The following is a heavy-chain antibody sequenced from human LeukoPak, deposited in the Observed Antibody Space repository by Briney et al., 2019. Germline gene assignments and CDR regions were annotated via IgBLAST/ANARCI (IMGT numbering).Heavy chain of an antibody. D-gene: IGHD3-10*01. CDR3: AKTPMVRGLSDFDY. J-gene: IGHJ4*02. CDR2: ISYDGSNK. Sequence: SGGSLRLSCAASGFTFSSYAMHWVRQAPGKGLEWVAVISYDGSNKYYADSVKGRFTISRDNSKNTLYLQMNSLRAEDTAVYYCAKTPMVRGLSDFDYWGQGTLVTVSS. CDR1: GFTFSSYA. V-gene: IGHV3-30*04.